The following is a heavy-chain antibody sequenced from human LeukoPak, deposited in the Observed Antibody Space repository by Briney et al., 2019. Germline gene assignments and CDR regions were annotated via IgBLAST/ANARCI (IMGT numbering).Heavy chain of an antibody. CDR3: ARDVGWLQFGYQDAFDI. Sequence: SETLSLTCTASGGSISSYYWSWIRQPPGKGLEWIGYIYYSGSTNYNPSLKSRVTISVDTSKNQFSLKLSSVTAADTAVYYCARDVGWLQFGYQDAFDIWGQGTMVTVSS. J-gene: IGHJ3*02. D-gene: IGHD5-24*01. CDR1: GGSISSYY. V-gene: IGHV4-59*01. CDR2: IYYSGST.